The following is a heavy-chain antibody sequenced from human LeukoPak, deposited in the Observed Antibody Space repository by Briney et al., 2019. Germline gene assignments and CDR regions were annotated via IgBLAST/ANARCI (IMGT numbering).Heavy chain of an antibody. CDR1: GFTFSSYA. J-gene: IGHJ3*02. V-gene: IGHV3-9*01. Sequence: PGGSLRLSCAASGFTFSSYAMSWVRQAPGKGLEWVSGISWNSGSIGYADSVKGRFTISRDNAKNSLYLQMNSLRAEDTALYYCAKDISGFVGAKGDAFDIWGQGTMVTVSS. CDR3: AKDISGFVGAKGDAFDI. D-gene: IGHD1-26*01. CDR2: ISWNSGSI.